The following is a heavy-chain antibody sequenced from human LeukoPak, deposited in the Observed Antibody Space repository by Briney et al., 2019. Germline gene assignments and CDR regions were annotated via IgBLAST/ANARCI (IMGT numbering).Heavy chain of an antibody. Sequence: SETLSLTCTVSNDSINDSYWTWIRQAPGKRPEWIGYISNSGTTKYNPSLKSRVTISVDTSNNQISLRLRSVTAADTAVYFCARGCRNFDYWGQGTLVTVSS. CDR1: NDSINDSY. CDR2: ISNSGTT. CDR3: ARGCRNFDY. J-gene: IGHJ4*02. V-gene: IGHV4-59*01.